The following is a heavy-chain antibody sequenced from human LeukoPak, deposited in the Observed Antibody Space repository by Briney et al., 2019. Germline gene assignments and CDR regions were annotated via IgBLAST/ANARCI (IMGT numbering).Heavy chain of an antibody. J-gene: IGHJ4*01. V-gene: IGHV5-51*01. CDR2: IYPGDSHI. D-gene: IGHD2-15*01. CDR3: ARLAFSYCSGGACSRFDY. CDR1: GYSFTTYW. Sequence: GASLKISCQGSGYSFTTYWIAWVRRIPGRGLEGMGIIYPGDSHIRYSPSFEGQVSISADKSIGTAYLQWSSLKASDTAMYYCARLAFSYCSGGACSRFDYWDHGTLVTVSS.